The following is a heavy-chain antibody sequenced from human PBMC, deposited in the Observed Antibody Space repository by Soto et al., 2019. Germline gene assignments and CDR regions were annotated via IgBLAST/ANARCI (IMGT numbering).Heavy chain of an antibody. CDR3: ARPYSSGLISYFDY. D-gene: IGHD6-19*01. J-gene: IGHJ4*02. Sequence: SVKVSCKASGGTFSSYAISWVRQAPGQGLEWMGGIIPIFGTANYAQKFQGRVTITADESTSTAYMELSSLRSEDTAVYYCARPYSSGLISYFDYWGQGTLVTVSS. V-gene: IGHV1-69*13. CDR1: GGTFSSYA. CDR2: IIPIFGTA.